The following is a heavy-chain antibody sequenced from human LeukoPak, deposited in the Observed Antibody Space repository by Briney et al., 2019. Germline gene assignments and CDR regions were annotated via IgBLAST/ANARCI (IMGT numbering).Heavy chain of an antibody. J-gene: IGHJ6*02. CDR2: IYSGGST. Sequence: GGSLRLSCAASGFTFDDYGMSWVRQAPGKGLEWVSVIYSGGSTYYADSVRGRFTISRDNSKNTLYLQMNSLRAEDTAVYYCARDGRASSGYDYRPYYYYGMDVWGQGTTVTVSS. D-gene: IGHD5-12*01. CDR1: GFTFDDYG. CDR3: ARDGRASSGYDYRPYYYYGMDV. V-gene: IGHV3-66*01.